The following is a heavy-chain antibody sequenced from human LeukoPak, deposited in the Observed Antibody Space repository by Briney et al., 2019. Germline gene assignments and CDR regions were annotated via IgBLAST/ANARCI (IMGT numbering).Heavy chain of an antibody. CDR3: ASGYYYDSSGPGAFDI. J-gene: IGHJ3*02. CDR2: IYPGDSDT. D-gene: IGHD3-22*01. Sequence: GESLKISCKGSGYSFTSYWIGWVRQMPGKGLEWMGIIYPGDSDTRYSPSFQGQVTISADKSISTAYLQWSSLKASDTAMYYCASGYYYDSSGPGAFDIWGQGTMVAVSS. V-gene: IGHV5-51*01. CDR1: GYSFTSYW.